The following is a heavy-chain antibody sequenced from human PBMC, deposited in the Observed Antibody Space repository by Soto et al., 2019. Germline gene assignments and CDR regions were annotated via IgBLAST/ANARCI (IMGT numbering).Heavy chain of an antibody. V-gene: IGHV4-34*01. Sequence: QVQLQQWGAGLLKPSETLSLTCAVYGGSFSGYYWSWIRQPPGKGREWIGEINHSGSTNYNPSLKSRVTISVDTSKNQFSLKLSSVTAADTAVYYCARGDLIVVVVAATEYYFDYWGQGTLVTVSS. CDR2: INHSGST. CDR1: GGSFSGYY. CDR3: ARGDLIVVVVAATEYYFDY. J-gene: IGHJ4*02. D-gene: IGHD2-15*01.